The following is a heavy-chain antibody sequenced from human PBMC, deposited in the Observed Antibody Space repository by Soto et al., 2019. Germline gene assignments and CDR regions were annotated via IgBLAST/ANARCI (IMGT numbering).Heavy chain of an antibody. D-gene: IGHD3-10*01. J-gene: IGHJ4*02. CDR1: GFTFSSYA. CDR3: ASTSGGTMVGGGG. Sequence: EVQLLESGGGLVQPGGSLRLSCAASGFTFSSYAMSWVRQAPGKGLEWVSAISGSGGSTYYADSVKGRFTISRDNSKNVLDRERKGGRAGDRAVYYGASTSGGTMVGGGGWGQGTLVTVSS. CDR2: ISGSGGST. V-gene: IGHV3-23*01.